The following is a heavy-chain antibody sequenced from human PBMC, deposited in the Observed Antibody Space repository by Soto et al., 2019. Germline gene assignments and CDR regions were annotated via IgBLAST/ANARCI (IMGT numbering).Heavy chain of an antibody. CDR3: ARVPSP. J-gene: IGHJ5*02. CDR2: IYHSGST. Sequence: QLQLQESGSGLVKPSQTLSLTCAVSGGSISSGGYSWSWIRQPPGKGLGWIGYIYHSGSTYYNPSIKSLVTVTVDSSKNLFSLKLGSMAAADTAVYYCARVPSPWGQGTLVTVSS. V-gene: IGHV4-30-2*01. CDR1: GGSISSGGYS.